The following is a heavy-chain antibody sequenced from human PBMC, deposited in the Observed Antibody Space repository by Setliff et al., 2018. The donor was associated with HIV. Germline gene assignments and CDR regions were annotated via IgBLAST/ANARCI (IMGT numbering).Heavy chain of an antibody. J-gene: IGHJ4*02. CDR2: IFTSGHT. D-gene: IGHD2-2*01. CDR3: ARDRMPMASWVPDK. V-gene: IGHV4-4*07. Sequence: SETLSLTCSVPGGSISSYYWSWIRQPAGKGLEWIGRIFTSGHTNYNPSLESRVTMSVDTSKDQFSLKLSSVTAADTAVYYCARDRMPMASWVPDKWGQGTLVTVSS. CDR1: GGSISSYY.